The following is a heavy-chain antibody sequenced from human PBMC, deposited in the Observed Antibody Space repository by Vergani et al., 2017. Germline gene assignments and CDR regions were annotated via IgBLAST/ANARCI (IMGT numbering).Heavy chain of an antibody. CDR3: AKERREYWYFDL. D-gene: IGHD1-26*01. Sequence: EVQLVESGGGLVKPGGSLRLSCADSGFTFSHYSMNWVRQAPGKGLEWVSSISGNNDDVDYADSVKGRFTISRDNAKNSLYLQMNSLRAEDTAWYYCAKERREYWYFDLWGRGTLVTVSS. J-gene: IGHJ2*01. V-gene: IGHV3-21*04. CDR2: ISGNNDDV. CDR1: GFTFSHYS.